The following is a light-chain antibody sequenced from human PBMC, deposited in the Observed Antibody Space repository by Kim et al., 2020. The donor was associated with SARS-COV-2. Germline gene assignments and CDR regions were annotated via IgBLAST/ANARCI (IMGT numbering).Light chain of an antibody. CDR2: DVT. CDR1: SRDVGGYNF. CDR3: SSITSSTTFV. J-gene: IGLJ1*01. V-gene: IGLV2-14*03. Sequence: QSALTQPASVCGSPGQSINISCTGTSRDVGGYNFVCWFQQHPGKTPKFILYDVTKRPSGVSSRFSGSKSGNTASLTISGLQAEDEADYYCSSITSSTTFVFGTGTKVTVL.